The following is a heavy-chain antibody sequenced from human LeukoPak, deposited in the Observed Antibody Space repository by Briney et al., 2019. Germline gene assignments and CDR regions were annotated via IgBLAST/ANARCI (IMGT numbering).Heavy chain of an antibody. CDR3: AKVRGLYGRGFYAMDV. D-gene: IGHD2-8*01. CDR2: ISYDGNPK. J-gene: IGHJ6*02. Sequence: GGSLRLSCTASGFTFSDFGIHWVRQAPGKGLDWVAGISYDGNPKYYADSVRGRFITSRDNSNNTLYLQLNSLRPDDTAVYYCAKVRGLYGRGFYAMDVWGQGTTVTVAS. V-gene: IGHV3-30*18. CDR1: GFTFSDFG.